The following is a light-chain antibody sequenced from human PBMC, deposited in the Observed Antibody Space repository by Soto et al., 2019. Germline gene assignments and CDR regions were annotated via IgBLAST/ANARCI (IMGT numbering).Light chain of an antibody. CDR3: QQSYSTPT. CDR1: QSVSIY. J-gene: IGKJ2*01. V-gene: IGKV1-39*01. CDR2: ASS. Sequence: DIQMTQSPSSLSASVGDRVTITCRTSQSVSIYVNWYQQKPGKAPILLIYASSSLQSGGPSRFSGGGGRAVFPPTISSLAPEYFANYYCQQSYSTPTFGQGTKVEIK.